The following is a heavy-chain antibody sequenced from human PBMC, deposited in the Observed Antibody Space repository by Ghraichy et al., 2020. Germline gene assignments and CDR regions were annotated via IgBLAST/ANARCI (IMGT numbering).Heavy chain of an antibody. CDR2: IKQDGSEK. D-gene: IGHD6-13*01. Sequence: GESLNISCAVSGFTFSSYRMSWVRQAPGKGLEWVANIKQDGSEKYYVDSVKGRFTISRDNAKNSLYLQMNSLRADDTAVYYCAREAFARSSWYVDNWGQGTLVTVSS. CDR1: GFTFSSYR. V-gene: IGHV3-7*03. J-gene: IGHJ4*02. CDR3: AREAFARSSWYVDN.